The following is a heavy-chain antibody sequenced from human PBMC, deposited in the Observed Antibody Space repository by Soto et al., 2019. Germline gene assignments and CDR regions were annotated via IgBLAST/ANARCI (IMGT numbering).Heavy chain of an antibody. CDR3: ASSSGIAAAGPIQEYYYGMDV. CDR2: INPNSGGT. V-gene: IGHV1-2*04. J-gene: IGHJ6*02. D-gene: IGHD6-13*01. Sequence: ASVKVSCKASGYTFTGYYMHWVRQAPGQGLEWMGWINPNSGGTNYAQKFQGWVTMTRDTSISTAYMELSRLRSDDTAVYYCASSSGIAAAGPIQEYYYGMDVWGQGTTVTVSS. CDR1: GYTFTGYY.